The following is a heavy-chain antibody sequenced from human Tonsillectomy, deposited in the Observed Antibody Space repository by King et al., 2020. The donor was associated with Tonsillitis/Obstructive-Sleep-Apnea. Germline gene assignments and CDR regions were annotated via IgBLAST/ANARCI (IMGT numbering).Heavy chain of an antibody. CDR3: ATRITMVRGVRGNYYYYMDV. CDR2: INQSGST. CDR1: GGSFSGYY. J-gene: IGHJ6*03. D-gene: IGHD3-10*01. Sequence: VQLQQWGAGLLKPSETLALTCAVYGGSFSGYYWSWIRQPPGKGLEWIGEINQSGSTNYNPSLKSRVTISVDTSKNQFSLKVRSVTAADTAVYYCATRITMVRGVRGNYYYYMDVWGEGTTVTVSS. V-gene: IGHV4-34*01.